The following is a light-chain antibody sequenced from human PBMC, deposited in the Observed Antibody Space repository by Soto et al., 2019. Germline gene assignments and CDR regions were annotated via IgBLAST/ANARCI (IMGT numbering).Light chain of an antibody. J-gene: IGKJ2*01. V-gene: IGKV3-20*01. CDR1: QSVSSGY. CDR2: GAS. Sequence: DIVLTQSPGTLSLSPGERVTLSCRASQSVSSGYLAWYQQKPGQAPRLLIYGASIRATGIPDRFSGSGSGTDFTLTIRRLEPEDFAVYYCPQYGSSPPYNFGPGNKVEIK. CDR3: PQYGSSPPYN.